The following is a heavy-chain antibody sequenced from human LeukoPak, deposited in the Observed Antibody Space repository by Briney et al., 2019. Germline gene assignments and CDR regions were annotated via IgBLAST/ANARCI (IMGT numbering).Heavy chain of an antibody. J-gene: IGHJ4*02. CDR2: TIPIFGIA. CDR3: AREIAVAGLGPFDY. Sequence: SVKVSCKASGGTFSSYAISWVRQAPGQGLEWMGRTIPIFGIANYAQKFQGRVTITADKSTSTAYMELSSLRSEDTAVYYCAREIAVAGLGPFDYWGQGTLVTVSS. V-gene: IGHV1-69*04. CDR1: GGTFSSYA. D-gene: IGHD6-19*01.